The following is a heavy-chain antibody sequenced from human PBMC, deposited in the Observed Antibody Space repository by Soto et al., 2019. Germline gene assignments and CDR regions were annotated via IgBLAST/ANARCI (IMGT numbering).Heavy chain of an antibody. V-gene: IGHV1-8*01. Sequence: ASVKVSCKASGYTFTSYDINWVRQATGQGLEWMGWMNPNSGNTGYAQKFQGRVTMTRNTSISTAYMELSSLRSEDTAVYYCARGGPSGFWSGYYKWFDPWGQGTLVTVSS. CDR2: MNPNSGNT. CDR3: ARGGPSGFWSGYYKWFDP. CDR1: GYTFTSYD. D-gene: IGHD3-3*01. J-gene: IGHJ5*02.